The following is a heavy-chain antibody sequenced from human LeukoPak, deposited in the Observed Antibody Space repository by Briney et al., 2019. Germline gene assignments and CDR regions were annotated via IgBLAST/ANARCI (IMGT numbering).Heavy chain of an antibody. Sequence: ASVKVSCKASGYTFTGYYMHWVRQAPGQGLEWMGWINPNSGGTNYAQKFQGWVTMTRDTSISTAYMKLSRLRSDDTAVYYCALSSFDLDYAFDIWGQGTMVTVSS. CDR1: GYTFTGYY. D-gene: IGHD2/OR15-2a*01. CDR3: ALSSFDLDYAFDI. V-gene: IGHV1-2*04. J-gene: IGHJ3*02. CDR2: INPNSGGT.